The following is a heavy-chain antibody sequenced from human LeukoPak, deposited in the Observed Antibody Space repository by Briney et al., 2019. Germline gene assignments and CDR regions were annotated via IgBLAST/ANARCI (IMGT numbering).Heavy chain of an antibody. CDR1: GFTFDSYS. Sequence: GGSLRLSCAASGFTFDSYSMNWVRQAPGKGLEWVSYINSGGSAIYYADSVKGRFTISRDNSKNTLYLQMNSLRAEDTAVYYCARGDYYYGMDVWGQGTTVTVSS. J-gene: IGHJ6*02. V-gene: IGHV3-48*01. CDR3: ARGDYYYGMDV. CDR2: INSGGSAI.